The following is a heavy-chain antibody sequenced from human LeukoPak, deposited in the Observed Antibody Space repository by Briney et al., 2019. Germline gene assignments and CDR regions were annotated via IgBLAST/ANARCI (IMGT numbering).Heavy chain of an antibody. J-gene: IGHJ4*02. CDR1: GYTFTSHD. D-gene: IGHD2-2*01. CDR3: TRHTSPTFDY. CDR2: MNPNSGDT. V-gene: IGHV1-8*01. Sequence: ASVTVSCKASGYTFTSHDINWVRQATGQAPEWMGWMNPNSGDTGYAQKFQGRVTITRDTSISTAYMELSSLRSEDTAVYYCTRHTSPTFDYWGQGTLVTVSS.